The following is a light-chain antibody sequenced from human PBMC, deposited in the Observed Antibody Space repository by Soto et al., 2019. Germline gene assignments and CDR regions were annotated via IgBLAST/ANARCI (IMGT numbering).Light chain of an antibody. Sequence: QSVLTQPPSVSGAPGQRVTISCTGSSSNIGAGYDVHWYQQLPGTAPKLLIYGNSNRPSGVPDRFSGSKSGTSASLAITGLHAEFRAAYSCPSYASSLSGYVFGTGTQLTVL. V-gene: IGLV1-40*01. CDR2: GNS. CDR1: SSNIGAGYD. CDR3: PSYASSLSGYV. J-gene: IGLJ1*01.